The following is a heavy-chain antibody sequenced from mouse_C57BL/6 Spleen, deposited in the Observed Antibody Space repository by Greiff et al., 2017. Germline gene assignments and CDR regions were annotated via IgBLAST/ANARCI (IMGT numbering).Heavy chain of an antibody. CDR2: ISNGGGST. V-gene: IGHV5-12*01. Sequence: EVKVEESGGGLVQPGGSLKLSCAASGFTFSDYYMYWVRQTPEKRLEWVAYISNGGGSTYYPDTVKGRFTISRDNAKNTLYLQMSRLKSEDTAMYYCASSIYYDYLYYAMDYWGQGTSVTVSS. J-gene: IGHJ4*01. D-gene: IGHD2-4*01. CDR3: ASSIYYDYLYYAMDY. CDR1: GFTFSDYY.